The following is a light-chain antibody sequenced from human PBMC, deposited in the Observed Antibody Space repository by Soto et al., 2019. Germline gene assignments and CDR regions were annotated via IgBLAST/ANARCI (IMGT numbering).Light chain of an antibody. CDR2: DAS. V-gene: IGKV3-11*01. CDR3: QQRSNWYT. J-gene: IGKJ2*01. CDR1: QSVSSY. Sequence: EIVLTQSPATLSLSPGERATLSCRASQSVSSYLAWYQQKPGQAHRLLIYDASNRATGIPARFSGSGSGTDFTLTISSLEPADFAVYYCQQRSNWYTFGQGTKLEIK.